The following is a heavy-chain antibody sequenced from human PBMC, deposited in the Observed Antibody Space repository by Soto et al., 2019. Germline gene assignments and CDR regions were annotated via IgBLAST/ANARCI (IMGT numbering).Heavy chain of an antibody. D-gene: IGHD2-2*01. CDR3: AAEVGYCSSTSCYLYYYYGMDV. CDR1: GFTFTSSA. J-gene: IGHJ6*02. CDR2: IVVGSGST. V-gene: IGHV1-58*01. Sequence: ASVKVSCKASGFTFTSSAVQWVRQARGQRLEWIGWIVVGSGSTNYAQKFQERVTITGDMSTSTAYMEPSSLRSEDTAVYYCAAEVGYCSSTSCYLYYYYGMDVWGQGTAVTVSS.